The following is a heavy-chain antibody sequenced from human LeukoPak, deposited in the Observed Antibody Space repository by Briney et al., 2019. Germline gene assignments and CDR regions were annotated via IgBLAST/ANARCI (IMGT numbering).Heavy chain of an antibody. CDR3: ARNLATVDSSWFDP. Sequence: GGSLRLSCAASGFSFGDYWMSWVRQVPGTGLEWVAHIRRDGTDKRYVDSVKGPFTISRDNATRSLFLQMNSLRAEDPAIYFCARNLATVDSSWFDPWGQGTLVSVSS. J-gene: IGHJ5*02. CDR1: GFSFGDYW. V-gene: IGHV3-7*01. D-gene: IGHD6-13*01. CDR2: IRRDGTDK.